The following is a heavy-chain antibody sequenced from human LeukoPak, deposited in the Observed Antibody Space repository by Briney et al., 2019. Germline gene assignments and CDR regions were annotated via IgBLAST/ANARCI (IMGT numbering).Heavy chain of an antibody. J-gene: IGHJ4*02. V-gene: IGHV4-39*07. D-gene: IGHD3-22*01. CDR3: ARTYSSGQGAYY. CDR1: GDSISSSGCY. CDR2: IHNSGTT. Sequence: SETLSLTCTVSGDSISSSGCYWGWLRQPPGMGLEWIGSIHNSGTTYFNPSLKSRVTISVDASKNQFSLKLSSVAAADTAIYYCARTYSSGQGAYYWGQGTLVTVSS.